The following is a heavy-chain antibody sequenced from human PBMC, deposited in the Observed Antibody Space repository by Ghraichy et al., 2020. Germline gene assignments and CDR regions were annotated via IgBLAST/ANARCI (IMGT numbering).Heavy chain of an antibody. CDR3: ATAPMLMVRAEYFKH. D-gene: IGHD3-10*01. J-gene: IGHJ1*01. CDR2: VFNSEDI. V-gene: IGHV4-39*01. Sequence: SETLSLTCNVSGGSISDSTYYWGWIRQPPGKGLEWIGSVFNSEDIYYNPSLKSRVTFSIETSKNQFSLRLNSVTAADTAVYFCATAPMLMVRAEYFKHRGPGTLVTVSS. CDR1: GGSISDSTYY.